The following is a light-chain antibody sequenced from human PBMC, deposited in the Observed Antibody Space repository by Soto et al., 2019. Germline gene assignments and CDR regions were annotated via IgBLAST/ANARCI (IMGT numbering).Light chain of an antibody. V-gene: IGKV2-28*01. CDR1: QSLLHHNGHNH. CDR3: IQTLQAPYT. Sequence: DIVMTQSPLSLPVTPGEPAAISCRSSQSLLHHNGHNHLDWYLQKPGQSPQVPIYLSFNRAAGVPDRFSGSGSGTDCTLKISRVEAEDVGVYYCIQTLQAPYTFGQGTKLEIK. CDR2: LSF. J-gene: IGKJ2*01.